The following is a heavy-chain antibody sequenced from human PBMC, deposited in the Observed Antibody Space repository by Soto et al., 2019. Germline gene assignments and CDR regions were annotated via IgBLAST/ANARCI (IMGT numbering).Heavy chain of an antibody. CDR3: AXXXXXYXXFDY. CDR2: IYWDDDK. Sequence: QITLKESGPTLVKPTQTLTLTCTFSGFSLSTSGVGVGWIRQPPGKALEWLALIYWDDDKRYSPSLKSRLTTTQATSTTPVVLTMTNMDPVATATYYCAXXXXXYXXFDYWGQGTLVTVSS. J-gene: IGHJ4*02. D-gene: IGHD5-12*01. V-gene: IGHV2-5*02. CDR1: GFSLSTSGVG.